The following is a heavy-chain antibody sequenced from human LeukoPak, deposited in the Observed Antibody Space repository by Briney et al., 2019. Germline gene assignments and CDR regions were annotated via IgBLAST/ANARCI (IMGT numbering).Heavy chain of an antibody. CDR1: GYTLTGYY. CDR2: INPNSGGT. J-gene: IGHJ4*02. Sequence: ASVKVSCKASGYTLTGYYMHWVRQAPGQGLEWMGWINPNSGGTNYAQKFQGRVTMTRDTSISTAYMELSRLRSDDTAVYYCARSLAGSSGCDYWGQGTLVTVSS. V-gene: IGHV1-2*02. CDR3: ARSLAGSSGCDY. D-gene: IGHD6-19*01.